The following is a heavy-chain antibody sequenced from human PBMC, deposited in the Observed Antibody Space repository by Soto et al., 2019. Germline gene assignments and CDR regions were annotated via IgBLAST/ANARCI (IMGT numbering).Heavy chain of an antibody. V-gene: IGHV4-59*08. J-gene: IGHJ4*02. Sequence: SETLSLTCTVSGGSLGSYYWSWIRQPPGKGLEWIGYVFYTGRANYNASLKSRVSISVDTSKNQFSLKLSSVTAADTAVYYCARAQPVLLWFGELLYHFDYWGQGTLVTVSS. D-gene: IGHD3-10*01. CDR2: VFYTGRA. CDR3: ARAQPVLLWFGELLYHFDY. CDR1: GGSLGSYY.